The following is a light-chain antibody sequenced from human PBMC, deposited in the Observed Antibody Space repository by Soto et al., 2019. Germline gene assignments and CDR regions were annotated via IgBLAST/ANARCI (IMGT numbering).Light chain of an antibody. J-gene: IGKJ4*01. V-gene: IGKV3-11*01. Sequence: EIVFTQSPTAPSLSPGERGSPSCRASQTISDYLAWYQQKPGQPPRLIIYDASKRATGIPARFSGSGSGTDFTLTISSLEPEDFAVYYCQQRGNWPLTFGGGTKVDI. CDR1: QTISDY. CDR3: QQRGNWPLT. CDR2: DAS.